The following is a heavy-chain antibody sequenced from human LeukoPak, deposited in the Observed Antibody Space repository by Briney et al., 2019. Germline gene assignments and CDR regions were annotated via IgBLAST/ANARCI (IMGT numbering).Heavy chain of an antibody. V-gene: IGHV1-2*02. D-gene: IGHD3-9*01. CDR1: GYTFTGYY. CDR3: ARSPDILTGENFDY. J-gene: IGHJ4*02. Sequence: GASVKVSCKASGYTFTGYYMHWVRQAPGQGLEWMGWINLNSGGTNYAQKFQGRVTMTRDTSISTAYMELSRLRSGDTAVYCARSPDILTGENFDYWGQGTLVTVSS. CDR2: INLNSGGT.